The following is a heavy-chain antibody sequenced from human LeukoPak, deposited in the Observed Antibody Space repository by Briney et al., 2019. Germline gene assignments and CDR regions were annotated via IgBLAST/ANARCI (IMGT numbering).Heavy chain of an antibody. CDR1: GFTVSSNY. Sequence: GGSLRLSCAASGFTVSSNYMSWVRQAPGKGLEWVSVIYSGGSTYYADSAKGRFTISRDNSKNTLYLQMNSLRAEDTAVYYCAREWGNSYMDVWGKGTTVTVSS. CDR3: AREWGNSYMDV. D-gene: IGHD2/OR15-2a*01. J-gene: IGHJ6*03. CDR2: IYSGGST. V-gene: IGHV3-53*01.